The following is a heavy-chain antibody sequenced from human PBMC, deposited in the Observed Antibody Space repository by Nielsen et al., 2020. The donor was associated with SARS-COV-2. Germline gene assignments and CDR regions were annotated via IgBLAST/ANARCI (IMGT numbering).Heavy chain of an antibody. D-gene: IGHD1-26*01. CDR2: IWYDGSNK. J-gene: IGHJ4*02. V-gene: IGHV3-30*04. Sequence: RGSLRLSCAASGFTFSSYAMHWVRQAPGKGLEWVAVIWYDGSNKYYADSVKGRFTISRDNSKNTLYLQMNSLRAEDTAVYYCAKMYSGSYHGHFDYWGQGTLVTVSS. CDR3: AKMYSGSYHGHFDY. CDR1: GFTFSSYA.